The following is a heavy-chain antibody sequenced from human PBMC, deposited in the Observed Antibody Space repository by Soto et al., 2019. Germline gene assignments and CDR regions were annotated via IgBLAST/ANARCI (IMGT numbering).Heavy chain of an antibody. Sequence: EVQLVESGGGLVKPGGSLRLSCAASGFTFSSYSMNWVRQAPGKGLEWVSSISSSSSYIYYADSVKGRFTISRDNAKNYLYLQMNSLRAEDTSGYYCARATVTTSWYFDLWGRGTLVTVSS. J-gene: IGHJ2*01. V-gene: IGHV3-21*01. CDR2: ISSSSSYI. D-gene: IGHD4-17*01. CDR1: GFTFSSYS. CDR3: ARATVTTSWYFDL.